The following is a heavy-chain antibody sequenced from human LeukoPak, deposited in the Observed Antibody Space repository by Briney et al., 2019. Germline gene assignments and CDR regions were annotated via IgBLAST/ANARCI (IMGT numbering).Heavy chain of an antibody. CDR3: ARAPTSYGDYVGVDY. CDR2: INPSGGST. Sequence: GASVKVSCKASGYTFTSYYMHWVRQAPGQGLEWMGIINPSGGSTSYAQKFQGRVTMTRNTSISTAYMELSSLRSEDTAVYYCARAPTSYGDYVGVDYWGQGTLVTVSS. V-gene: IGHV1-46*01. J-gene: IGHJ4*02. CDR1: GYTFTSYY. D-gene: IGHD4-17*01.